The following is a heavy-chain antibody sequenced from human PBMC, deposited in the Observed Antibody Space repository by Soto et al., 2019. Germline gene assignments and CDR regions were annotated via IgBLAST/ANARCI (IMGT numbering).Heavy chain of an antibody. Sequence: SETLSLTCTVSGGSIISSSYYWGWIRQPPGKGLEWIGSIYYSGSTYYNPSLKSRVTISVDTSKNQFSLKLSSVTAADTAAYYFVKKGYTYGSFFAFWAQGPFVXVSS. CDR2: IYYSGST. J-gene: IGHJ4*02. D-gene: IGHD3-10*01. V-gene: IGHV4-39*01. CDR1: GGSIISSSYY. CDR3: VKKGYTYGSFFAF.